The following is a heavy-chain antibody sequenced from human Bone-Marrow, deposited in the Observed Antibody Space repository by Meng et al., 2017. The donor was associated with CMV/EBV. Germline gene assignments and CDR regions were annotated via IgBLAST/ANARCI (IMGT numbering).Heavy chain of an antibody. V-gene: IGHV3-23*01. CDR3: AKGVYINFPDYFDS. J-gene: IGHJ4*02. D-gene: IGHD4-11*01. CDR1: GFTFSNYA. CDR2: ISGSGAGT. Sequence: GESLKISCAASGFTFSNYAMSWVRQAPGKGLEWVSAISGSGAGTYFAASVKGRFTISRDNSKSTLYLHMNSLRAEDAAVFYCAKGVYINFPDYFDSWGQGKLVNVDS.